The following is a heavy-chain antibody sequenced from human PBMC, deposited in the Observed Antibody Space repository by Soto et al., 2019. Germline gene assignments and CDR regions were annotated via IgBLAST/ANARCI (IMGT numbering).Heavy chain of an antibody. D-gene: IGHD2-15*01. J-gene: IGHJ4*02. V-gene: IGHV4-34*01. CDR2: INHSGST. Sequence: PSETLSLTCAVYGGSFSGYYWSWIRQPPGKGLEWIGEINHSGSTNYNPSLKSRVTISVDTSKNQFSLKLSSVTAADTAVYYCARGGGGSYYFDYWGQGTLVTAPQ. CDR1: GGSFSGYY. CDR3: ARGGGGSYYFDY.